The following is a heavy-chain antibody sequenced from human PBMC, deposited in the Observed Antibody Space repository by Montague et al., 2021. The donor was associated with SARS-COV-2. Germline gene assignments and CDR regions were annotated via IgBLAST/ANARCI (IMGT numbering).Heavy chain of an antibody. Sequence: SETLSLTCAVYDGSFSDYSWTWIRQPPGKGLEWTGEINHRGSTNYNPSLKSRVTLSVDTSKNQFSLKLSPVTAADTAVYYCARGRQHINMVVVVVTGGEYYFDFWGRGTLVAVSS. CDR2: INHRGST. D-gene: IGHD3-22*01. CDR3: ARGRQHINMVVVVVTGGEYYFDF. V-gene: IGHV4-34*01. J-gene: IGHJ4*02. CDR1: DGSFSDYS.